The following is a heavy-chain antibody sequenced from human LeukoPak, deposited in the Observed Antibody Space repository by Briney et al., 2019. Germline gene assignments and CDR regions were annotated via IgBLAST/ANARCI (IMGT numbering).Heavy chain of an antibody. CDR1: GGTFSSYA. V-gene: IGHV1-69*01. CDR2: IIPIFGTA. J-gene: IGHJ4*02. CDR3: ARTQTYGDYDY. Sequence: ASVKVSCKASGGTFSSYAISWGRQAPGQGLEWMGGIIPIFGTANYAQKFQGRVTITADESTSTAYMELSSLRSEDTAVYYCARTQTYGDYDYWGQGTLVTVSS. D-gene: IGHD4-17*01.